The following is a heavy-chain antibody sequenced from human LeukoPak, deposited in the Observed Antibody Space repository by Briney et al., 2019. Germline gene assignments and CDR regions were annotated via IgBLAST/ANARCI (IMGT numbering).Heavy chain of an antibody. Sequence: GGSLRLSCAASGFTFSSYGMHWVRQAPGKWLEWVAVIWYDVSNNYYADSVKGRFTISRDNSKNTLYLQMNSLRAEDTAVYYCARDGYYYDSSGSMDYYYGMDVWGQGTTVTVSS. CDR2: IWYDVSNN. D-gene: IGHD3-22*01. CDR3: ARDGYYYDSSGSMDYYYGMDV. J-gene: IGHJ6*02. V-gene: IGHV3-33*01. CDR1: GFTFSSYG.